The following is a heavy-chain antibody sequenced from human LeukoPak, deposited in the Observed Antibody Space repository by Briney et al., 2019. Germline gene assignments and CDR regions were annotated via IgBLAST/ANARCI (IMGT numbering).Heavy chain of an antibody. Sequence: PSETLSLTCTVSGGSITAGGYFWSWIRQHPGKGLECIGHISYSGSTYYNPSLKSRVTISVDTSKNQFSLKLSSVTAADTAVYYCARDARMSGYDWWGFDYWGQGTLVTVSS. CDR2: ISYSGST. V-gene: IGHV4-31*03. J-gene: IGHJ4*02. CDR3: ARDARMSGYDWWGFDY. D-gene: IGHD5-12*01. CDR1: GGSITAGGYF.